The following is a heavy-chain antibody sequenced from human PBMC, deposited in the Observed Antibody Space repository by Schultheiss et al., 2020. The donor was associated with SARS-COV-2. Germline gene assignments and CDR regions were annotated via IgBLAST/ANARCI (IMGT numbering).Heavy chain of an antibody. CDR2: IYYSGST. J-gene: IGHJ6*03. CDR1: GGSISSYY. V-gene: IGHV4-59*01. Sequence: SQTLSLTCTVSGGSISSYYWSWIRQHPGKGLEWIGSIYYSGSTNYNPSLKSRVTISVDTSKNQFSLKLSSVTAADTAVYYCARVAYPYHYMDVWGKGTTVTVSS. CDR3: ARVAYPYHYMDV.